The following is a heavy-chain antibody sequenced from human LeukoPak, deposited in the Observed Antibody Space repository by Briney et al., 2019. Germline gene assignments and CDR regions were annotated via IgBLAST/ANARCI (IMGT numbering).Heavy chain of an antibody. CDR2: IYYSGST. J-gene: IGHJ5*02. V-gene: IGHV4-39*01. CDR3: ARQYSSGWPWFDP. Sequence: PSETLSLTCTVSGGSISSSSYYWGWIRQPPGKGLEWIGSIYYSGSTDYNPSLKSRVTISVDTSKNQFSLKLTSVTAADGGVYYCARQYSSGWPWFDPWGQGTLVTVSS. CDR1: GGSISSSSYY. D-gene: IGHD6-19*01.